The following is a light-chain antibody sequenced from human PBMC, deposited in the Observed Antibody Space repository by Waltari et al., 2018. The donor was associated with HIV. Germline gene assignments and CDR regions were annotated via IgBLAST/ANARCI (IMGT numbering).Light chain of an antibody. CDR2: PVT. V-gene: IGLV2-14*03. CDR1: SNTVGGYNY. CDR3: SSFTSRSILL. J-gene: IGLJ3*02. Sequence: QSALTQPASMSGSPGQSITISCTGTSNTVGGYNYVSWYQQHPGKAPTLLIYPVTNRPSGVSDRFSGSKSGDTASLTISGLQAEDEADYYCSSFTSRSILLFGGGTKLTV.